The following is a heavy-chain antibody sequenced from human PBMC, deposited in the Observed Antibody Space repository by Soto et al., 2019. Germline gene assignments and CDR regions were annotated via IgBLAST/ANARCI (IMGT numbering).Heavy chain of an antibody. CDR1: GFTFSSYA. J-gene: IGHJ4*02. CDR3: AKSPYCSGGSCYSGLDY. V-gene: IGHV3-23*01. D-gene: IGHD2-15*01. Sequence: EVQLLESGGGLVQPGGSLRLSCAASGFTFSSYAMSWVRQAPGKGLEWVSAISGSGGSTYYADSVKGRFTISRDNSKNTLYLQLNRLRAEDTAVYYCAKSPYCSGGSCYSGLDYWGQGTLVTVSS. CDR2: ISGSGGST.